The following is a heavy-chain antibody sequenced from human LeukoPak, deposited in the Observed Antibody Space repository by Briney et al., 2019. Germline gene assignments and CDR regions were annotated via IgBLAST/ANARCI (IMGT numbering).Heavy chain of an antibody. V-gene: IGHV1-46*01. D-gene: IGHD6-19*01. CDR2: IDPTGGTT. J-gene: IGHJ3*02. Sequence: ASVKVSCKTSGYTFTSYYMYWVRQAPGQGLEGMGMIDPTGGTTTYAQKFQGRVTMTRDRSTSTVYMELSSLKSEDTAVYYCARDGARGGWYNDAFDIWGQGTMVTVSS. CDR1: GYTFTSYY. CDR3: ARDGARGGWYNDAFDI.